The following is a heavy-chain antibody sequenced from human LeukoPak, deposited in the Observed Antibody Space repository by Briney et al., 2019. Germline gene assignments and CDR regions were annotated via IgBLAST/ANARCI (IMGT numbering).Heavy chain of an antibody. Sequence: PGRSLRLSCAASGFTFSSYAMNWVRQAPGKGLEWMAVISYDGTNTYYADYVEGRFTISRDNSKNSVYLQMNSLRAEDTAVYFCARELHYFDSSGYPMSYGFDIWGQGTMVTVSS. V-gene: IGHV3-30*04. CDR1: GFTFSSYA. D-gene: IGHD3-22*01. CDR2: ISYDGTNT. CDR3: ARELHYFDSSGYPMSYGFDI. J-gene: IGHJ3*02.